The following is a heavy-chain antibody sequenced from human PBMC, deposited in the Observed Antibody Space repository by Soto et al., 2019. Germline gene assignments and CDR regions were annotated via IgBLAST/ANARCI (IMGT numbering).Heavy chain of an antibody. Sequence: SETLSLTCTVSGGSISSYYWSWIRQPPGKGLEWIGYIYYSGSTNYNPSLKSRVTISVDTSKNQFSLKLSSVTAADTAVYYCARGTYYDFWSGYGWDYNYYGMDVWGQGTTVTVS. CDR2: IYYSGST. CDR1: GGSISSYY. CDR3: ARGTYYDFWSGYGWDYNYYGMDV. V-gene: IGHV4-59*01. J-gene: IGHJ6*02. D-gene: IGHD3-3*01.